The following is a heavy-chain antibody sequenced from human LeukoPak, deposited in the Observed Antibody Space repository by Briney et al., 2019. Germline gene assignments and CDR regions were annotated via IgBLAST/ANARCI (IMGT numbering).Heavy chain of an antibody. CDR3: ASPIRGSYYYYYMDV. V-gene: IGHV1-69*13. D-gene: IGHD2-15*01. J-gene: IGHJ6*03. CDR1: GGTFSSYA. Sequence: AASVKVSCKASGGTFSSYAISWVRQAPGQGLEWMGGIIPIFGTANYAQKFQGRVTITADESTSTAYMELSSLRSEDTAVYYCASPIRGSYYYYYMDVWGKGTTVTVSS. CDR2: IIPIFGTA.